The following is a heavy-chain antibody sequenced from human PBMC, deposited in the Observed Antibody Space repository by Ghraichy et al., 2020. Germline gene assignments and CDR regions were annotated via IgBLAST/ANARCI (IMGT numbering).Heavy chain of an antibody. CDR1: GGSISSRNYY. CDR3: ARHDYDYTNFNWFDP. Sequence: SETLSLTCTVSGGSISSRNYYWGWIRQPPGKGLEWIGSIYYSGTTYYNPSLKSRVTISLDTSRNQFSLKLSYVTAADTAVYYCARHDYDYTNFNWFDPWGKGTLVTVSS. V-gene: IGHV4-39*01. D-gene: IGHD4-11*01. J-gene: IGHJ5*02. CDR2: IYYSGTT.